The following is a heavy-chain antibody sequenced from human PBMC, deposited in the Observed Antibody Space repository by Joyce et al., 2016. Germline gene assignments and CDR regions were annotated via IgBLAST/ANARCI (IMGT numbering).Heavy chain of an antibody. V-gene: IGHV4-59*02. J-gene: IGHJ4*02. CDR3: ARDGGYYFDY. Sequence: QVHLQESGPGLVKPSETLSLTCTVSGDSVTSLFWNWIRQPPGKGLEWVAHISSTGCTKYKPSLKSRATMSLDAPRNQFSVKLTSVTAADTAIYYCARDGGYYFDYWGQGTLVAVSS. CDR2: ISSTGCT. CDR1: GDSVTSLF. D-gene: IGHD3-16*01.